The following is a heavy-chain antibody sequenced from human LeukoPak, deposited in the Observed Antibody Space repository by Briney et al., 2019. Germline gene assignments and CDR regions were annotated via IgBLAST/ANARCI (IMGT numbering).Heavy chain of an antibody. J-gene: IGHJ5*02. Sequence: PGGSLRLSCAASGFTVSSTYMSWVRQAPGKGLEWVSVIYSGGSTYYAGSVKGRFTISRDNSKNTLYLQMNSLRVEDTAVYYCARGGTAMVRISAWGQGTLVTVSS. CDR2: IYSGGST. CDR3: ARGGTAMVRISA. D-gene: IGHD5-18*01. CDR1: GFTVSSTY. V-gene: IGHV3-53*01.